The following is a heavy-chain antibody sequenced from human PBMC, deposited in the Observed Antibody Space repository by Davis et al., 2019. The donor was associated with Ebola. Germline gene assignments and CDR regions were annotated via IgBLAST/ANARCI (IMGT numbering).Heavy chain of an antibody. CDR2: IWYDGSRQ. CDR1: GFTFRNYG. Sequence: PGGSLRLSCAASGFTFRNYGMHWVRQAPAKGLEWVAVIWYDGSRQYYADSVKGRFTISRDNSKNTLDLQMNSLRAEDTAVYYCARDWEDIVVVPAHFDYWGQGTLVTVSS. CDR3: ARDWEDIVVVPAHFDY. V-gene: IGHV3-33*01. J-gene: IGHJ4*02. D-gene: IGHD2-2*01.